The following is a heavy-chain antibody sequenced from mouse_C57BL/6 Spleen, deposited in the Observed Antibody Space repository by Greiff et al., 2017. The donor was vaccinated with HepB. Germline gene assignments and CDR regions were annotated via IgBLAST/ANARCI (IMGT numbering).Heavy chain of an antibody. V-gene: IGHV1-54*01. CDR1: GYAFTNYL. CDR3: ARYALRAMDY. CDR2: INPGSGGT. J-gene: IGHJ4*01. Sequence: VQLQQSGAELVRPGTSVKVSCKASGYAFTNYLIEWVKQRPGQGLEWIGVINPGSGGTNYNEKFKGKATLTADKFSSTAYMQLSSLTSEDSAVYFCARYALRAMDYWGQGTSVTVSS.